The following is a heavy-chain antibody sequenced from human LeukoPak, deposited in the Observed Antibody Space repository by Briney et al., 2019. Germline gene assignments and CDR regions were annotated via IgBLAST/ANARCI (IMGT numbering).Heavy chain of an antibody. Sequence: PGGALRLSCAASGITLSSYWMSWVRQAPGKGPEGVANKKQDGSEKYYVDSVKGRFTISRDNAKNSLYLQMNSLRAEDTAVYYCAREVVAAAGSYYFDYWGQGTLVTVSS. V-gene: IGHV3-7*01. CDR1: GITLSSYW. J-gene: IGHJ4*02. D-gene: IGHD6-13*01. CDR3: AREVVAAAGSYYFDY. CDR2: KKQDGSEK.